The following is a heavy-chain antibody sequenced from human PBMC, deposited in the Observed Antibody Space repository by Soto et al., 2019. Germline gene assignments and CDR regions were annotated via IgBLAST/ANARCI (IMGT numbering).Heavy chain of an antibody. CDR2: ISYDGSNK. CDR1: GFTFSSYA. CDR3: ARDSGWELSKGGWFDP. V-gene: IGHV3-30-3*01. J-gene: IGHJ5*02. Sequence: QVQLVESGGGVVQPGRSLRLSCAASGFTFSSYAMHWVRQAPGKGLEWVAVISYDGSNKYYADSVKGRFTISRDNSKNTLYLQMNSLRAEDTSVYYCARDSGWELSKGGWFDPWGQGTLVTVSS. D-gene: IGHD1-26*01.